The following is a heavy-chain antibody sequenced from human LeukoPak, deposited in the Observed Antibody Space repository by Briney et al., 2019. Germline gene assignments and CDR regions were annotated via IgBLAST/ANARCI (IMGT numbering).Heavy chain of an antibody. CDR3: ARDDDSSGYYFYAFDI. CDR1: GGSISSGSYY. D-gene: IGHD3-22*01. Sequence: TLSLTCTVSGGSISSGSYYWSWIRQPAGKGLEWIGRIYTSGSTNYNPSLKSRVTISVDTSKNQFSLKLSSVTAADTAVYYCARDDDSSGYYFYAFDIWGQGTMVTVSS. J-gene: IGHJ3*02. V-gene: IGHV4-61*02. CDR2: IYTSGST.